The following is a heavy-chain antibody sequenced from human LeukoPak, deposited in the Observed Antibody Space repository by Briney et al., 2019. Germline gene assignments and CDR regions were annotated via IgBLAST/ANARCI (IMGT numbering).Heavy chain of an antibody. J-gene: IGHJ4*02. V-gene: IGHV1-46*01. CDR1: GYTVTNYY. Sequence: GASVKVSCKASGYTVTNYYMHWVRQAPGQGLEWMGIVNPSSISASYAQKFQGRVTMTEDTSTDTAYMELSSLRSEDTAVYYCATAPAVDYWGQGTLVTVSS. CDR2: VNPSSISA. CDR3: ATAPAVDY.